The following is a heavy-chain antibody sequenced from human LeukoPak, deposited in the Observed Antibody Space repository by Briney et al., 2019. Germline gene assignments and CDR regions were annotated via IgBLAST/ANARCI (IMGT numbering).Heavy chain of an antibody. J-gene: IGHJ3*02. V-gene: IGHV3-30*01. Sequence: PGGSLRPSCAASGLTFSSYAMHWVRQAPGKGLEWVAVISYDGSNKYYADSVKGRFTISGDKSKNTLYLQMNSLRPEDTAVYFCARGPGPIAGAKNAFDIWGQGTMVTVSS. CDR1: GLTFSSYA. CDR2: ISYDGSNK. D-gene: IGHD1-26*01. CDR3: ARGPGPIAGAKNAFDI.